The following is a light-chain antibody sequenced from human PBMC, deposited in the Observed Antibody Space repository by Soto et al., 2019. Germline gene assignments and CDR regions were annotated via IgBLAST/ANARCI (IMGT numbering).Light chain of an antibody. Sequence: QYALTQPASVSGSPGQSITISCTGTSSDVGGYNSVSWYQQHPGKAPKLMIYDVSNRPSGVSNRISGSKSGNTASLTISGLQAEDEADYYCSSYTSSSTVFAGGTKLTVL. CDR1: SSDVGGYNS. CDR2: DVS. CDR3: SSYTSSSTV. J-gene: IGLJ3*02. V-gene: IGLV2-14*03.